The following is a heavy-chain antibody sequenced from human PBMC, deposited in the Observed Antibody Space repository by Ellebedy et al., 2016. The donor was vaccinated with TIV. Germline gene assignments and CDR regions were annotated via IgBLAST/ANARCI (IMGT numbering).Heavy chain of an antibody. Sequence: MPSETLSLTCAVYGGSSSGYFWSWIRQPPGKGLQWIGDIYHSGNTNYNPSLKSRVTISVDKSKNQFSLKLSSVTAADTAVYYCARLTTAIPNWFDPWGQGTLVTVSS. CDR2: IYHSGNT. D-gene: IGHD2-21*02. V-gene: IGHV4-34*01. J-gene: IGHJ5*02. CDR1: GGSSSGYF. CDR3: ARLTTAIPNWFDP.